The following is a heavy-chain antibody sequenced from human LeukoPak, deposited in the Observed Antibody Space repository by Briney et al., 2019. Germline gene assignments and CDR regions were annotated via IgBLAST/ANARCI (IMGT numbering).Heavy chain of an antibody. D-gene: IGHD2-2*01. CDR3: TRDGHCSSTSCYPPGY. CDR1: GFTFGDYA. J-gene: IGHJ4*02. CDR2: IRSKASGGTT. V-gene: IGHV3-49*04. Sequence: GGSLRLSCTASGFTFGDYAMSWVRQAPGKGLEWVGFIRSKASGGTTEYAASVKGRFTISRDDSKSIAYLQMNSLKTEDTAVYYCTRDGHCSSTSCYPPGYWGQGTLVTVSS.